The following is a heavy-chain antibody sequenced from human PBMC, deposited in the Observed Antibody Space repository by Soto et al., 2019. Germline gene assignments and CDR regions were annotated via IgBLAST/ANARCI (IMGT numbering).Heavy chain of an antibody. CDR1: GYTFTIYW. V-gene: IGHV5-51*01. CDR3: ARPANTVADHFDL. Sequence: GESLKISCQVSGYTFTIYWIGWVRQMPGKGLEWMGIIYPSDSDTRYSPSFQGQVTISADQSVNTAYLQWDSLKASDTAIYYCARPANTVADHFDLWGQGTPVTVSS. CDR2: IYPSDSDT. D-gene: IGHD4-17*01. J-gene: IGHJ4*02.